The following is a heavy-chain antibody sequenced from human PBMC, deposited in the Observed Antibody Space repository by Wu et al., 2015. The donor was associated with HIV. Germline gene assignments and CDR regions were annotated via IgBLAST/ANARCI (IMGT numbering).Heavy chain of an antibody. V-gene: IGHV1-8*01. J-gene: IGHJ5*02. Sequence: QVQLVQSGAEVKKPGASVKVSCKTSGYTFTSYDINWVRQATGQGLEWMGWMNPNSGNTGYAQKFPGQSHHEPGTTSISTAYMELSQSLRSEDTAVYYCARKAGDRVFGELVKVTGGRFDPVGPGNPLGHRLL. D-gene: IGHD3-10*02. CDR3: ARKAGDRVFGELVKVTGGRFDP. CDR2: MNPNSGNT. CDR1: GYTFTSYD.